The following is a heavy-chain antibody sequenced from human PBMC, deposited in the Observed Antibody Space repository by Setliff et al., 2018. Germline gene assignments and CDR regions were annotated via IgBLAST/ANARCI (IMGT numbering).Heavy chain of an antibody. V-gene: IGHV4-4*07. CDR2: IYPSWST. CDR1: GGSISSHY. CDR3: AAGTCNGAACWPYYFYSMDV. Sequence: PSETLSLTCTVSGGSISSHYWTWIRQPAGKGLEWIGQIYPSWSTNYNPSLRSRVTVSLDTSQHLFSLRLKSVSASDTATYYCAAGTCNGAACWPYYFYSMDVWGKGSAVTVSS. J-gene: IGHJ6*03. D-gene: IGHD2-21*02.